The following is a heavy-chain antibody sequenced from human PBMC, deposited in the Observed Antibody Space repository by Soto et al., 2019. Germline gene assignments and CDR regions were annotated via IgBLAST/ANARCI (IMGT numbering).Heavy chain of an antibody. V-gene: IGHV4-31*03. D-gene: IGHD3-10*01. J-gene: IGHJ5*02. CDR1: GGCMRSGGYY. CDR2: IYYSGST. Sequence: SETLYIACTVSGGCMRSGGYYWSWIRQHPGKGLEWIGYIYYSGSTYYNPSLKSRVTISVDTSKNQFSLKLSSVTAADTAVYYCARSVTPWGQGTLVTVSS. CDR3: ARSVTP.